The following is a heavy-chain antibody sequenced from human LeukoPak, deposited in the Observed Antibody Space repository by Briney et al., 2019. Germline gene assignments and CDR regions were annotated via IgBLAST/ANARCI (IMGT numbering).Heavy chain of an antibody. Sequence: PGGSLRLSCAASRFVFSDYGMHWVRQAPGKGLEWVAFVRNDGSNEYYVGSVKGRFIISRDNSKNTLYLQMDSLRVEDTAVYYCANEEVPNDYWGQGTLVTVSS. CDR3: ANEEVPNDY. CDR2: VRNDGSNE. J-gene: IGHJ4*02. D-gene: IGHD4/OR15-4a*01. CDR1: RFVFSDYG. V-gene: IGHV3-30*02.